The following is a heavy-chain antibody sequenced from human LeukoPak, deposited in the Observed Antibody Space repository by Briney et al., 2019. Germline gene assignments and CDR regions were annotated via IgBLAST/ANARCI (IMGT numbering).Heavy chain of an antibody. CDR2: INPDSGGT. CDR1: GYTFSGYY. V-gene: IGHV1-2*06. J-gene: IGHJ6*03. Sequence: ASVKVSCKASGYTFSGYYMHWVRQAPGQGLEWMGRINPDSGGTNYALKFQGRVTMTRDTSISTAYMELRRLRSDDTAVYYCARGGGYCSSTSCYLYHMDVWGKGTTVTVSS. CDR3: ARGGGYCSSTSCYLYHMDV. D-gene: IGHD2-2*01.